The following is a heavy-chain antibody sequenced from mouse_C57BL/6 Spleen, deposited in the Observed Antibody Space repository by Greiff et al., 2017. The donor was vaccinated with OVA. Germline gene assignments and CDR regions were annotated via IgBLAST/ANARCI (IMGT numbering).Heavy chain of an antibody. J-gene: IGHJ1*03. CDR1: GYSFTGYY. CDR2: INPSTGGT. V-gene: IGHV1-42*01. Sequence: VQLKQSGPELVKPGASVKISCKASGYSFTGYYMNWVKQSPEKSLEWIGEINPSTGGTTYNQKFKAKATLTVDKSSSTAYMQLKSLTSEDSAVYYCARSGLLRVWGTGTTVTVSS. CDR3: ARSGLLRV. D-gene: IGHD2-3*01.